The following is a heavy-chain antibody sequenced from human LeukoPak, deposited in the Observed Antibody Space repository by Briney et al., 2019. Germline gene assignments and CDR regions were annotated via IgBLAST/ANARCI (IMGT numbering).Heavy chain of an antibody. V-gene: IGHV4-39*07. J-gene: IGHJ3*02. Sequence: SETLSLTCTVSGGSISSSSYYWGWIRQPPGKGLEWIGSIYYSGSTYYNPSLKSRVTISVDTSKNQFSLKLSSVTAADAAVYYCASSLGRTTYAFDIWGQGTMVTVSS. CDR1: GGSISSSSYY. CDR2: IYYSGST. D-gene: IGHD1-26*01. CDR3: ASSLGRTTYAFDI.